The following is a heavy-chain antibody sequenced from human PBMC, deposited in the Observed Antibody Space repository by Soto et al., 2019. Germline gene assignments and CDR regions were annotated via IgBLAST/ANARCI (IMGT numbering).Heavy chain of an antibody. V-gene: IGHV1-18*01. Sequence: VQLVQSGAEVKKPGASVTVSCKAFGYTFTTYGLSWVRQAPGQGLEWMGWVSPDNGNTYYAPRLQGRVTMTTDTSTTTAYMSLRSLRSDDTAIYYCVRGGILEANRPYYYYGLDVWGQGTPVTVSS. CDR2: VSPDNGNT. CDR1: GYTFTTYG. J-gene: IGHJ6*02. D-gene: IGHD1-1*01. CDR3: VRGGILEANRPYYYYGLDV.